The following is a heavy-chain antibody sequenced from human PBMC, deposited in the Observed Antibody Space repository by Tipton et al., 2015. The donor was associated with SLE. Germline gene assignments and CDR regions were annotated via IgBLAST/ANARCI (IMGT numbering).Heavy chain of an antibody. J-gene: IGHJ4*02. D-gene: IGHD4-17*01. CDR1: DGSITTYH. CDR3: ATHGDSLNPIDY. V-gene: IGHV4-59*08. Sequence: TLSLTCNVSDGSITTYHFNWLRQPPGKGLEWIGYVYYTGSSNYNPSLKSRVTMSVDTSKNQLSLRLSSVTAADTAVYYCATHGDSLNPIDYWGQGTLVTVSS. CDR2: VYYTGSS.